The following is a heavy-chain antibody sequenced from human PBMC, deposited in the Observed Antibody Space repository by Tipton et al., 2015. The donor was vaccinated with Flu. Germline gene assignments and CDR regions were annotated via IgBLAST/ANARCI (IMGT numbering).Heavy chain of an antibody. CDR1: GYSISSGYY. V-gene: IGHV4-38-2*02. Sequence: TLSLTCAVSGYSISSGYYWGWIRQPPGKGLEWIGSIYHSGSTYYNPSLKSRVTISVDTSKNQFSLKLSSVTAADTAVYYCARELRFLGYGMDVWGQGTTVTVSS. CDR3: ARELRFLGYGMDV. J-gene: IGHJ6*02. CDR2: IYHSGST. D-gene: IGHD3-3*01.